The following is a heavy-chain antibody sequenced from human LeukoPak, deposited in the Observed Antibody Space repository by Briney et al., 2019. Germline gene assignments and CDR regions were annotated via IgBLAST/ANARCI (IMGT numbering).Heavy chain of an antibody. CDR2: INPNSGGT. CDR3: ARDRGLGPRIAAAGNWFDP. D-gene: IGHD6-13*01. Sequence: ASVKVSCKASGYTFTGYYMHWVRQAPGQGLEWMGWINPNSGGTNYAQKFQGRVTMTRDTSISTAYMELSRLRSDDTAVYYCARDRGLGPRIAAAGNWFDPWGQGTLVTVSS. V-gene: IGHV1-2*02. CDR1: GYTFTGYY. J-gene: IGHJ5*02.